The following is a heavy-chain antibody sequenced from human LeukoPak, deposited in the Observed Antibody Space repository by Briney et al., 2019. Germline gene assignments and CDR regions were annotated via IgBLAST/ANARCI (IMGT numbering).Heavy chain of an antibody. Sequence: GGTLRLSCAASGFTFSSYGMSWVRQAPGKGLEWVSAISGSGGSTYYADSVKGRFTISRDNSKNTLYLQMNSLRAEDTAVYYCAKKGRYDSSGYYYVYWGQGTLVTVSS. V-gene: IGHV3-23*01. CDR3: AKKGRYDSSGYYYVY. CDR1: GFTFSSYG. D-gene: IGHD3-22*01. CDR2: ISGSGGST. J-gene: IGHJ4*02.